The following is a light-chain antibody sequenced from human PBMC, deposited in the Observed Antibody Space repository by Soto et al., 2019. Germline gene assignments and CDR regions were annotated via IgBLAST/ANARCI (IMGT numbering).Light chain of an antibody. Sequence: EIVLTQSPGTLSLSPGERATLSCRASQSVSRSYLAWYQQKPGQAPRLLIYGASSRATGIPDRFSGSGSVTDFTLTISRLEPEDFAVYYCGQYGSSPWTFGGGTKVEIK. CDR3: GQYGSSPWT. J-gene: IGKJ4*01. CDR1: QSVSRSY. CDR2: GAS. V-gene: IGKV3-20*01.